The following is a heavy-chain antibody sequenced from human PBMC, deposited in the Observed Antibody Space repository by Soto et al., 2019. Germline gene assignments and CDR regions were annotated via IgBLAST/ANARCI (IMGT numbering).Heavy chain of an antibody. V-gene: IGHV3-15*01. CDR2: IKSKTDGVTT. Sequence: PGGSLRLSCAASGFTFSNAWMSWVGQSPGKGLEWVGRIKSKTDGVTTDYAAPVKGRFTISRDDSKNTLYLQMNSLKTEDTAVYYCTTGLLEIAAAVYYYYYGMDVWGQGTTVTVSS. CDR1: GFTFSNAW. D-gene: IGHD6-13*01. J-gene: IGHJ6*02. CDR3: TTGLLEIAAAVYYYYYGMDV.